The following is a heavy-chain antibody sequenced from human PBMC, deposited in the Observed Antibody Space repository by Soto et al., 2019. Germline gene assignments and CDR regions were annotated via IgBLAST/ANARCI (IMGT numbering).Heavy chain of an antibody. CDR1: GFICSNFY. Sequence: GGSLRLSCEVSGFICSNFYMTWVSQFPGRGLEWGATLEHHGRSTFYVDSMRSRFIISRDNAKNSLYLQKNSLIYEDTAVYYCARENCGSYDYWGQGSLVTVSS. CDR2: LEHHGRST. V-gene: IGHV3-7*03. J-gene: IGHJ4*02. CDR3: ARENCGSYDY. D-gene: IGHD7-27*01.